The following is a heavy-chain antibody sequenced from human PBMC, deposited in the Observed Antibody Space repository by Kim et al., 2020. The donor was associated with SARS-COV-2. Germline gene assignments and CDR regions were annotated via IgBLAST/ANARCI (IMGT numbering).Heavy chain of an antibody. CDR3: VKDLQAGGMYV. CDR2: IYWNGLTT. CDR1: GFTGLDYS. Sequence: GGSLRLSCSASGFTGLDYSMHWVRQAPGKGPEWVSGIYWNGLTTGYADSVKGRFTISRDNAKNSVYLQMNSLRVEDTALYYCVKDLQAGGMYVWGQGTTV. D-gene: IGHD4-4*01. V-gene: IGHV3-9*01. J-gene: IGHJ6*02.